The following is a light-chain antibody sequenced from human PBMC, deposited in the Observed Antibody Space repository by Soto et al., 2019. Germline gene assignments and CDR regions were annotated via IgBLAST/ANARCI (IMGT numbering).Light chain of an antibody. CDR2: WTS. CDR1: QTLLDSSNNKAS. J-gene: IGKJ1*01. Sequence: DIVMTQSPDSLAVSLGERATINCKSSQTLLDSSNNKASLSWYQQKPGQPPKLLIYWTSTREFGVPDRFSGSGSGTDFTVPNSSLQAEEGAVYYCQQYFNSPRTFGHGTKVEIK. CDR3: QQYFNSPRT. V-gene: IGKV4-1*01.